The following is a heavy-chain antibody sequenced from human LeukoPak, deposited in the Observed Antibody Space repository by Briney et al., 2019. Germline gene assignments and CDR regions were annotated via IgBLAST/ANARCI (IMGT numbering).Heavy chain of an antibody. CDR2: IYPGDSDT. CDR1: GYRFTSYW. CDR3: ARTPELGDENWHFDL. J-gene: IGHJ2*01. D-gene: IGHD7-27*01. Sequence: KPGESLKISCKGSGYRFTSYWIGWVRQMPGKGLEWMGIIYPGDSDTRYSPSFQGQVTISADKPISTAYLQWSSLKASDTAMYYCARTPELGDENWHFDLWGRGTLVTVSS. V-gene: IGHV5-51*04.